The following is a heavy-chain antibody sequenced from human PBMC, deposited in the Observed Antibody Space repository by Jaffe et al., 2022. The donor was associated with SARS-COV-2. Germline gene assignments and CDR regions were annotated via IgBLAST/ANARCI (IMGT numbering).Heavy chain of an antibody. V-gene: IGHV3-7*01. J-gene: IGHJ5*02. CDR1: GFRFINYW. D-gene: IGHD3-10*01. CDR3: AREGFGGFDL. CDR2: IKQDGRKR. Sequence: EVQLVESGGGLVQPGGSLRLSCAASGFRFINYWMSWVRQAPGRRLEWVANIKQDGRKREYVDSVKGRFTISRDNAKNSLYLQMSSLRAEDAAVYYCAREGFGGFDLWGQGSLVIVSS.